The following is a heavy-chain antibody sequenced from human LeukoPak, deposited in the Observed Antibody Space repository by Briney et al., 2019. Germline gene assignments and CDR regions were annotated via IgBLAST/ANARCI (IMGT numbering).Heavy chain of an antibody. CDR3: ARGRSGTYRTNFDY. CDR2: ISGRGGST. CDR1: GFTFRNYA. V-gene: IGHV3-23*01. J-gene: IGHJ4*02. D-gene: IGHD3-10*01. Sequence: GGSLRLSCAASGFTFRNYAMSWVRQAPGKGLEWVSVISGRGGSTHYSDSVKGRFTISRDNAKNSLHLQMNSLRAEDTALYYCARGRSGTYRTNFDYWGQGTLVTVSS.